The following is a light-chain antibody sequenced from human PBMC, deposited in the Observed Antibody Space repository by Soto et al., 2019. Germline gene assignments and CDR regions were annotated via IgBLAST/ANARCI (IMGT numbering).Light chain of an antibody. V-gene: IGKV1-6*01. CDR3: LQDYNYPWT. Sequence: IQVTQSPPTLSASVGDRVTITCRASRYIRTALSWYQHRPGQAPKVLICVASSLQSGVPSRFSGSGYGTDFTLTISSLQPEDFATYYCLQDYNYPWTCGQGTKVDIK. J-gene: IGKJ1*01. CDR2: VAS. CDR1: RYIRTA.